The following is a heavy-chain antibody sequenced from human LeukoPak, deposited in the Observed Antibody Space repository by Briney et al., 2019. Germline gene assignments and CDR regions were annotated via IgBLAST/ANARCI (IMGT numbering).Heavy chain of an antibody. CDR1: GGSFSGYY. D-gene: IGHD3-9*01. CDR3: ARDSPHYDILTGYAEYNWFDP. Sequence: PSETLSLTCAVYGGSFSGYYWSWIRQPPGKGLEWIGEINHSGSTNYNPSLKSRVTMSVDTSKNQFSLKLSSVTAADTAVYYCARDSPHYDILTGYAEYNWFDPWGQGTLVTVSS. J-gene: IGHJ5*02. CDR2: INHSGST. V-gene: IGHV4-34*01.